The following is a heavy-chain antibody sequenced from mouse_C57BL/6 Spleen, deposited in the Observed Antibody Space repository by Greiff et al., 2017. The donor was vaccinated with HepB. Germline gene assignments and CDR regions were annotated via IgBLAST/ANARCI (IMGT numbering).Heavy chain of an antibody. J-gene: IGHJ1*03. Sequence: QVQLQQPGAELVRPGSSVKLSCKASGYTFTSYWMHWVKQRPIQGLEWIGNIDPSDSETHYNQKFKDKATLTVDKSSSTAYMQRSSLTSEDSAVYYCARRIYYGNYDWYFDVWGTGTTVTVSS. CDR2: IDPSDSET. CDR1: GYTFTSYW. V-gene: IGHV1-52*01. D-gene: IGHD2-1*01. CDR3: ARRIYYGNYDWYFDV.